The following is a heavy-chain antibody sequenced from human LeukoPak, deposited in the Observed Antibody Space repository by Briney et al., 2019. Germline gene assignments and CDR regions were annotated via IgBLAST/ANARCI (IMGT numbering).Heavy chain of an antibody. CDR2: IYYSGST. V-gene: IGHV4-39*01. J-gene: IGHJ4*02. CDR1: GGSISSSSYY. Sequence: SETLSLTCTVSGGSISSSSYYWGWIRQPPGKGLEWIGSIYYSGSTYYNPSLKSRVTISVDTSKNQFSLKLSSVAAADTAVYYCASTYYDILTGRTFDYWGQGTLVTVSS. CDR3: ASTYYDILTGRTFDY. D-gene: IGHD3-9*01.